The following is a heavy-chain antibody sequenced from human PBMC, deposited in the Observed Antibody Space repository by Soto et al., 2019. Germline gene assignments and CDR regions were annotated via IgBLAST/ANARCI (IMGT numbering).Heavy chain of an antibody. CDR3: ARQGFGQLHGLVDV. Sequence: PSAALSLTCXVSGGYISSYYCSWIRQTPGKGLEWIGYIHHSGSTSYYNPSLKSRVTMSVDTSKNQFSLKVSSVTAADTALYYCARQGFGQLHGLVDVWGPGTTVTVSS. J-gene: IGHJ6*02. CDR2: IHHSGST. CDR1: GGYISSYY. D-gene: IGHD3-10*01. V-gene: IGHV4-59*08.